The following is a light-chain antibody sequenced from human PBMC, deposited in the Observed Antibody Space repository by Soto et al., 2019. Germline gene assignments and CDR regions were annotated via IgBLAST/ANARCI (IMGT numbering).Light chain of an antibody. CDR1: QKVGGSY. CDR3: QQYGSSPFT. V-gene: IGKV3-20*01. J-gene: IGKJ4*01. CDR2: GAS. Sequence: EVVLTQSPGTLSLSPGEGATLSCKATQKVGGSYLAWYKQKPAQAPSLLIYGASNRATGIPDRFSGSGSGTDFILSISRLEPEDFAVYFCQQYGSSPFTFGGGTKVEV.